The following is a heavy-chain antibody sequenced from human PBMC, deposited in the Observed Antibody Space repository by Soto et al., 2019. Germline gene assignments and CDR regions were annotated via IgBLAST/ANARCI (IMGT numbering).Heavy chain of an antibody. Sequence: QVQLVQSGAEVKKPGASVKVSCKASGYTFTSYAMHWVRQAPGQRLAWMGWINAGNGNTKYSQKFQGRVTITRDTSASTDYMKLSSLRSEDTVVYYCAGRYYDILPGYEFRAGGMDVWGQGTTVTVSS. CDR2: INAGNGNT. J-gene: IGHJ6*02. V-gene: IGHV1-3*01. CDR3: AGRYYDILPGYEFRAGGMDV. D-gene: IGHD3-9*01. CDR1: GYTFTSYA.